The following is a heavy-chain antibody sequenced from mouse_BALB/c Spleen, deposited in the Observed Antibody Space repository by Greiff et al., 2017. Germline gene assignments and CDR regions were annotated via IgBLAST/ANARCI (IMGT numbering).Heavy chain of an antibody. CDR2: IYPGDGDT. D-gene: IGHD2-3*01. V-gene: IGHV1-80*01. CDR1: GYAFSSYW. CDR3: ARDGYYPYWYFDV. J-gene: IGHJ1*01. Sequence: VQLQQSGAELVRPGSSVKISCKASGYAFSSYWMNWVKQRPGQGLEWIGQIYPGDGDTNYNGKFKGKATLTADKSSSTAYMQLSSLTSEDSAVYFCARDGYYPYWYFDVWGAGTTVTVSS.